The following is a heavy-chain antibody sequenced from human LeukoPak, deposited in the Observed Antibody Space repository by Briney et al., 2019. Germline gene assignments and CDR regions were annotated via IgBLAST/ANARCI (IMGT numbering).Heavy chain of an antibody. V-gene: IGHV4-34*01. J-gene: IGHJ6*04. Sequence: SETLSPTCAVYGGSFSSYYWSWIRQPPGKGLEWIGEINHSGSTNYNPSLKSRVTISVGTSKNQFSLKLSSVTAADTAVYYCARFPAITAICSSTSCYGGFPSSYYYGMDVWGKGTTVTVSS. D-gene: IGHD2-2*01. CDR1: GGSFSSYY. CDR2: INHSGST. CDR3: ARFPAITAICSSTSCYGGFPSSYYYGMDV.